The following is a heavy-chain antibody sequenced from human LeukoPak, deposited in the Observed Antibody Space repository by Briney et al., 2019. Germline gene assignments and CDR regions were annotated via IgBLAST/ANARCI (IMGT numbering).Heavy chain of an antibody. Sequence: PGGSLRLSCAASGFTFSSYGMFWVRRAPGKGLEYVADISFDGRNKDTADSVKGRFTISIDNSKNTLSLQMNSLRPEDTAVYYCAISPYDVWGQGTRVIVSS. CDR3: AISPYDV. CDR1: GFTFSSYG. CDR2: ISFDGRNK. V-gene: IGHV3-30*03. J-gene: IGHJ3*01.